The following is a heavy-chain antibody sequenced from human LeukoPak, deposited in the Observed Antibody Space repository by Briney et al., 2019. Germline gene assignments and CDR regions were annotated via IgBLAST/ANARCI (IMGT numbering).Heavy chain of an antibody. D-gene: IGHD1-26*01. CDR3: ASKGEVGASNY. Sequence: PSQTLSLTCTVSGGSISSGGYYWSWIRQPPGKGLEWIGYIYHSGSTYYNPSLKSRVTISVDRSKNQFSLKLSSVTAADTAVYYCASKGEVGASNYWGQGTLVTVSS. J-gene: IGHJ4*02. V-gene: IGHV4-30-2*01. CDR2: IYHSGST. CDR1: GGSISSGGYY.